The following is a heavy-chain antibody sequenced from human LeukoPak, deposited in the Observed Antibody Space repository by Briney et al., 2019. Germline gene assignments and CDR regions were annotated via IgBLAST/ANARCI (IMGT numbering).Heavy chain of an antibody. CDR2: SNPTSGST. CDR1: GYIFTGYY. V-gene: IGHV1-2*02. CDR3: ARGPGGGYDWLGY. J-gene: IGHJ4*02. Sequence: ASVKVSCKASGYIFTGYYLHWVRQAPGRGLEWMGWSNPTSGSTNYAQKFQGRVTMTRDTSISTAYMELSRLRSDDTAVYYCARGPGGGYDWLGYWGQGTLVTVSS. D-gene: IGHD5-12*01.